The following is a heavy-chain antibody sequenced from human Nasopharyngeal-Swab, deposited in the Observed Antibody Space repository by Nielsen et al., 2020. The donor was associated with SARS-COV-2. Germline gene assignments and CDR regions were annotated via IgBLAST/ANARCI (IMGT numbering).Heavy chain of an antibody. CDR3: VRGSYGHYDS. CDR2: ISPTSDYI. CDR1: RFTFSSYT. V-gene: IGHV3-21*06. Sequence: GESLKISCAASRFTFSSYTMNWVRQAPGKGPEWVSSISPTSDYIYYAESVKGRFTISRDNAKNSLFLQMNSLRAEETAIYYCVRGSYGHYDSWGQGALITVSS. D-gene: IGHD4-17*01. J-gene: IGHJ5*01.